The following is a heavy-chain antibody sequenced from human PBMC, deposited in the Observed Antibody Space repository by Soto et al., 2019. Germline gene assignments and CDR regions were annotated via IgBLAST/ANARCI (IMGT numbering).Heavy chain of an antibody. J-gene: IGHJ5*01. D-gene: IGHD1-1*01. V-gene: IGHV4-4*07. CDR2: MFRSGST. CDR3: ARDTTGSGKNLFDS. CDR1: GGTMSTYY. Sequence: WETLCLTCTVSGGTMSTYYWRWIRQPPGKGLQWIGRMFRSGSTNYDPSLKSRVSMSLXTXXXXIXLXLXXXTAAXTAVYYCARDTTGSGKNLFDSWGQGTSVTVSS.